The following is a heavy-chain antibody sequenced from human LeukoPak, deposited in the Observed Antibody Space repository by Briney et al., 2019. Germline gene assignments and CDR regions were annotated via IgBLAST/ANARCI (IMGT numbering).Heavy chain of an antibody. J-gene: IGHJ4*02. CDR2: ISSSSSTI. CDR3: ARDLENSYSSGWY. CDR1: GFTFSSYS. V-gene: IGHV3-48*01. Sequence: GGSLRLSCAASGFTFSSYSMNWVRQAPGKGLEWVPYISSSSSTIYYADSVKGRFTISRDNAKNSLYLQMNSLRAEDTAVYYCARDLENSYSSGWYWGQGTLVTVSS. D-gene: IGHD6-19*01.